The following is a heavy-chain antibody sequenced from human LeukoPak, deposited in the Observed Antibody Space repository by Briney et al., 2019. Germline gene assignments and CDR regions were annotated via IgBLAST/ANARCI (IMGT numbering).Heavy chain of an antibody. V-gene: IGHV4-4*07. CDR1: GASFSGYY. Sequence: SETLSLTCGVYGASFSGYYWSWIRQPAGKGLEWIGRIYTSGSTNYNPSLKSRVTMSVDTSKNQFSLKLSSVTAADTAVYYCARDGGNDYQRALNLYNWFDPWGQGTLVTVSS. CDR3: ARDGGNDYQRALNLYNWFDP. D-gene: IGHD4-11*01. CDR2: IYTSGST. J-gene: IGHJ5*02.